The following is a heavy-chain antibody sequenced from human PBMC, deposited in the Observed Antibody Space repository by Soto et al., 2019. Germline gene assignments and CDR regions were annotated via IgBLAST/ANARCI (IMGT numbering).Heavy chain of an antibody. V-gene: IGHV2-5*02. CDR3: AHKSSSAYFDY. Sequence: QINLKESGPTLVKPTQTRTLTCSFSGFSLSTSGVGVGWIRQPPGKALEWLALIYWDDDKRYSPSLESRLTITKASSKNQVVLTMTNVDPVDTATYFCAHKSSSAYFDYWGQGTLVTVSS. D-gene: IGHD6-19*01. CDR1: GFSLSTSGVG. CDR2: IYWDDDK. J-gene: IGHJ4*02.